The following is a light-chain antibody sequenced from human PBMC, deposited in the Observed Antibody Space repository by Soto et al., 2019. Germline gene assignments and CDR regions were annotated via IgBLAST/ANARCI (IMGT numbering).Light chain of an antibody. J-gene: IGLJ2*01. V-gene: IGLV1-44*01. CDR1: SSNIGSNA. CDR3: AAWDDRLSGVL. Sequence: QSVLTQAPSASGTPGQRVTISCSGSSSNIGSNAVSWYQQLPGKAPKLLVYNNDLRPSGVPDRFSGSKSATSASLAISGLQSEDEAAYYCAAWDDRLSGVLFGGGTKVTVL. CDR2: NND.